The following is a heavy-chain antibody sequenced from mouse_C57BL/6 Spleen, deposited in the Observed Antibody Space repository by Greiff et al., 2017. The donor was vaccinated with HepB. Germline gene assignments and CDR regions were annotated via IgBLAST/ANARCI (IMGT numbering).Heavy chain of an antibody. Sequence: QVQLQQSGPELVKPGASVKISCKASGYAFSSSWMNWVKQRPGKGLEWIGRIYPGDGDTNYNGKFKGKATLTADKSSRTAYMQLSSLTSEDSAVYFCARMDYGSSYGFAYWGQGTLVTVSA. J-gene: IGHJ3*01. CDR3: ARMDYGSSYGFAY. V-gene: IGHV1-82*01. D-gene: IGHD1-1*01. CDR1: GYAFSSSW. CDR2: IYPGDGDT.